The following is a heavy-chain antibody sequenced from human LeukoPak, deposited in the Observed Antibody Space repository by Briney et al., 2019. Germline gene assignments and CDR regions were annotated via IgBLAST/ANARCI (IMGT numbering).Heavy chain of an antibody. V-gene: IGHV3-53*01. CDR1: RFTVSSNY. J-gene: IGHJ4*02. CDR2: IYSGGST. Sequence: NPGGSLRLSCAPSRFTVSSNYMSWVRPPPGKGLEWVSVIYSGGSTYYADSVRGRFTISRDNTKNTLYLQMNSLRAEDTAVYYCASSPRDYFDYWGQGTLVTVSS. CDR3: ASSPRDYFDY.